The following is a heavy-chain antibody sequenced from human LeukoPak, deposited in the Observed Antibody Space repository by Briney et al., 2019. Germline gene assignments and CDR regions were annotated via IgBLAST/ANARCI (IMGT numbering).Heavy chain of an antibody. J-gene: IGHJ4*02. Sequence: GGSLRLSCAASGFTFSSYDMHCVRQAPGKGLEWVALIWFDGTNKYYADSVKGRFTISRDNSKNTLYLQMNSLRAEDTAVYYCARRYSSGWSSYIDYWGQGTLVTVSS. D-gene: IGHD6-19*01. CDR1: GFTFSSYD. CDR3: ARRYSSGWSSYIDY. CDR2: IWFDGTNK. V-gene: IGHV3-33*01.